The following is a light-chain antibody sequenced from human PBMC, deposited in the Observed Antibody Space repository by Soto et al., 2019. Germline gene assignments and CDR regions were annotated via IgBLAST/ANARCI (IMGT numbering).Light chain of an antibody. J-gene: IGKJ1*01. CDR2: GAS. V-gene: IGKV3-20*01. CDR1: QSVSSNN. CDR3: QQYGSSLTWT. Sequence: EIVLTQSPGTLSLSPGERATLSCRASQSVSSNNLAWYQQKPGQGPRLLIYGASNRASGIPDRFSGSGSGTDFTLTISRLEPEDFAVYYCQQYGSSLTWTFGQGTKVEIK.